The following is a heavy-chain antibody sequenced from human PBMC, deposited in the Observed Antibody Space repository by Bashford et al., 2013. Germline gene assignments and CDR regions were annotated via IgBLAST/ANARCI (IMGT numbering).Heavy chain of an antibody. CDR3: ARRAAYDFSPSGWGSGWFDP. D-gene: IGHD3-3*01. Sequence: WVRQMPGKGLEWMGIIYPGDSDTRYSPSFQGQVTISADKSSSTAYLQWRSLKASDSAMYYCARRAAYDFSPSGWGSGWFDPWGQGTLVTVSS. V-gene: IGHV5-51*01. CDR2: IYPGDSDT. J-gene: IGHJ5*01.